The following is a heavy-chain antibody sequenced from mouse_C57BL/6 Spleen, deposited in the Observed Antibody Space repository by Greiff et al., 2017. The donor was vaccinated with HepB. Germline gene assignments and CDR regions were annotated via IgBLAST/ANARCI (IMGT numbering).Heavy chain of an antibody. Sequence: VQLQQSGAELVMPGASVKLSCKASGYTFTSYWMHWVKQRPGQGLEWIGEIDPSDSYTNYNQKFKGKSTLTVDKSSSTAYMQLSSLTSEDSAVYYSARGTTVVAAAMDYWGQGTSVTVAS. J-gene: IGHJ4*01. CDR3: ARGTTVVAAAMDY. V-gene: IGHV1-69*01. CDR1: GYTFTSYW. D-gene: IGHD1-1*01. CDR2: IDPSDSYT.